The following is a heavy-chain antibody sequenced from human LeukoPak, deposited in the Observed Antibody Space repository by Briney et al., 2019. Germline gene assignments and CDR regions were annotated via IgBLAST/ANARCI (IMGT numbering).Heavy chain of an antibody. CDR1: VGALCGYY. J-gene: IGHJ4*02. CDR3: ARGSYDYVWGSYRFRLDQKVGFDY. D-gene: IGHD3-16*02. Sequence: SETLSLTCAVYVGALCGYYWSCSREPPGTGLKARGEINHSGSTNYNPSLKSRVTISEDTSKNQFSLKLSSVTAADTAVYYCARGSYDYVWGSYRFRLDQKVGFDYWGQGTLVTVSS. V-gene: IGHV4-34*01. CDR2: INHSGST.